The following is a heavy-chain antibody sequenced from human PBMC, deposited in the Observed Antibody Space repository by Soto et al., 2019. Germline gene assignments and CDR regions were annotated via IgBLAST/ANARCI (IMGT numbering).Heavy chain of an antibody. CDR2: ILYDGSDK. D-gene: IGHD3-22*01. J-gene: IGHJ4*02. Sequence: GGSLRLSCAASGFTFTNYVMSWVRQAPGKGLEWVAFILYDGSDKDYADSVKGRFTISRDNSRNTLFLQMNSLRAEDTAVYYCARDYYKYYDSSGYYRSPAYWGQGTLVTVSS. V-gene: IGHV3-30-3*01. CDR1: GFTFTNYV. CDR3: ARDYYKYYDSSGYYRSPAY.